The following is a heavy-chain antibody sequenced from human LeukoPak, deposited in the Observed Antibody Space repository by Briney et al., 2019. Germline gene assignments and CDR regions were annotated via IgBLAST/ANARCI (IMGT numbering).Heavy chain of an antibody. D-gene: IGHD5-18*01. J-gene: IGHJ4*02. Sequence: VGSLRLSCAASEFTFSSYEMNWVRQAPGKGLEWVSYTSSSGNTIYYADSVKGRFTISRDNAKNSLYLQMNSLRAEDTAVYYCARGRYSYGLYYFDYGGQGTLVTVSS. CDR3: ARGRYSYGLYYFDY. V-gene: IGHV3-48*03. CDR2: TSSSGNTI. CDR1: EFTFSSYE.